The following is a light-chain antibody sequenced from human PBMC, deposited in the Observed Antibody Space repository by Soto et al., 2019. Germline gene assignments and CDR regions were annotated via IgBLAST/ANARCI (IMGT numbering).Light chain of an antibody. CDR3: QQYDNWPWT. Sequence: DIVLTQSPGTLSLSPWGRATLSCRASQSISDTLAWYQQKPGQAPRLLIYGASRRATGFPARFSGSGSGTDFTLTISSLQSEDFAVYYCQQYDNWPWTFGQGTKVDIK. CDR1: QSISDT. CDR2: GAS. V-gene: IGKV3-15*01. J-gene: IGKJ1*01.